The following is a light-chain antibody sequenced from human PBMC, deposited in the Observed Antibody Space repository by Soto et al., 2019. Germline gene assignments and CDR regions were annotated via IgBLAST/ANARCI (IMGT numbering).Light chain of an antibody. CDR1: QSVSSSF. V-gene: IGKV3-20*01. J-gene: IGKJ5*01. CDR3: QQYGSSPIT. Sequence: EIVLTQSPGTLSLSPGERATLSCRASQSVSSSFLAWYQQKPGQAPRLLISDASSRATGIPDRFSGRGSGTDFTLTISRLEPEDSAVYYCQQYGSSPITFGQGTRLEIK. CDR2: DAS.